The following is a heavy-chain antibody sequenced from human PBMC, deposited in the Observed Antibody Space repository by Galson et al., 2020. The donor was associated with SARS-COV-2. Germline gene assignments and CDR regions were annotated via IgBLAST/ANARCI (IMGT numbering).Heavy chain of an antibody. J-gene: IGHJ4*02. CDR2: IWYDGSNK. CDR1: GFTFSSYG. CDR3: ARDLAVDGGGDY. Sequence: GESLKISCAASGFTFSSYGMHWVRQAPGKGLEWVVVIWYDGSNKYYADSVKGRFTISRDNSKNTLYLQMNNLRAEDTAVYYCARDLAVDGGGDYWGQGTLVTVSS. V-gene: IGHV3-33*01. D-gene: IGHD6-19*01.